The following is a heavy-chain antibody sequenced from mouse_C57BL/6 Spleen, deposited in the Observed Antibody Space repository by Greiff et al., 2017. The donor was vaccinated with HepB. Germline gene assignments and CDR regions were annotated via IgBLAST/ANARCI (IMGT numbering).Heavy chain of an antibody. V-gene: IGHV1-54*01. D-gene: IGHD1-1*01. Sequence: QVQLQQSGAELVRPGTSVKVSCKASGYAFTNYLIEWVKQRPGQGLEWIGVINPGSGGTNYNEKFKGKATLTADKSSSTAYMQLSSLTSEDSAVYFCARKLGAYYYGSSGGWGQGTLVTVSA. CDR1: GYAFTNYL. CDR2: INPGSGGT. J-gene: IGHJ3*01. CDR3: ARKLGAYYYGSSGG.